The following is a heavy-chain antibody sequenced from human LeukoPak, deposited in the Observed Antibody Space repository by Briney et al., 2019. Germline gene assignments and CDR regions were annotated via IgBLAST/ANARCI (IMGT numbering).Heavy chain of an antibody. CDR1: GLTFSTSG. V-gene: IGHV3-21*06. D-gene: IGHD1-14*01. CDR3: ATETNGRHYDY. J-gene: IGHJ4*02. CDR2: IGPTGSDR. Sequence: GGSLRLSXTASGLTFSTSGFNWVRQAPGKGLEWVASIGPTGSDRYHADSIKGRFTISRDNANNFLYLQMNSLRAEDTAVYYCATETNGRHYDYWGQGTLLTVSS.